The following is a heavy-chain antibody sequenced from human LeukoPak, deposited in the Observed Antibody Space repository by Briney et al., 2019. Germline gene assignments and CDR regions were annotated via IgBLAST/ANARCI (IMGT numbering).Heavy chain of an antibody. CDR1: GYSISSGYY. D-gene: IGHD4-17*01. Sequence: SETLSHTCTVSGYSISSGYYWGWIRQPPGKGLEWMGTIYHSGSTYYNPSLKSRVTISVDTSKNQFSLKLSSVTAADTAVYYCAKTVTVTTSAFDIWGQGTMVTVSS. CDR3: AKTVTVTTSAFDI. CDR2: IYHSGST. V-gene: IGHV4-38-2*02. J-gene: IGHJ3*02.